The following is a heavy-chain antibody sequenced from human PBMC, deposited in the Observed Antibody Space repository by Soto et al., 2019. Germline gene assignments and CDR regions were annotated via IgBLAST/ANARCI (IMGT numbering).Heavy chain of an antibody. CDR2: VYHTGST. J-gene: IGHJ4*02. D-gene: IGHD2-21*01. CDR1: GDSISSTHW. CDR3: ATLPPRIVVTILPIPS. Sequence: QVQLRQSGPRLARPSGTLSLTCVVSGDSISSTHWWTWVRQTPGTGLECIGEVYHTGSTKYNPSLKNRVTISLDKSNNQFSLHLKSLTAADTAVYYCATLPPRIVVTILPIPSWGQGTQVTVSS. V-gene: IGHV4-4*02.